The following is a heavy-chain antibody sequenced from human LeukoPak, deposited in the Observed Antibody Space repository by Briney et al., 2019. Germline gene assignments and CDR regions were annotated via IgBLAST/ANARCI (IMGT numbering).Heavy chain of an antibody. V-gene: IGHV3-21*01. D-gene: IGHD4-17*01. CDR1: GFIFTAYA. J-gene: IGHJ5*02. CDR2: ICTISTCT. CDR3: AREGAYINYGDHEGFDP. Sequence: GGSLRLSCAGSGFIFTAYAMNWVREAPGPGLECLSSICTISTCTSYADSVKGGFTISRDDAKSSLYLQMDSLTVEDTAVYYGAREGAYINYGDHEGFDPWGQGTLVTVSS.